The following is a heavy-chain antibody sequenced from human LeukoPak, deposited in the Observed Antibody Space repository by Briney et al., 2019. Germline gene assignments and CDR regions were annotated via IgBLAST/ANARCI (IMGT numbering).Heavy chain of an antibody. CDR2: ITGSGDNT. J-gene: IGHJ4*02. CDR1: GFTFSSYA. Sequence: GGSLRLSCAASGFTFSSYAMSWVRQAPGKGLEWVSAITGSGDNTYYADSVKGRFTISRDNSKNTLYLQMNSLRAEDTAVYYCAKRGPAGAGKSPDYFDYWGQGTLVTVSS. V-gene: IGHV3-23*01. D-gene: IGHD6-19*01. CDR3: AKRGPAGAGKSPDYFDY.